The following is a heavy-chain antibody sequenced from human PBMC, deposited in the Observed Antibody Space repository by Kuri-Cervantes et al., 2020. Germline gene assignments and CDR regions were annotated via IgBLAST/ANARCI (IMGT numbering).Heavy chain of an antibody. Sequence: SLKISCAASGFTFDDYAMHWVRQAPGKGLEWVSGISWNSGSIGYADSVKGRFTTSRDNSKNTLYLQMNSLRAEDTAVYYCAKASTTVSSLDYWGQGTLVTVSS. V-gene: IGHV3-9*01. CDR3: AKASTTVSSLDY. J-gene: IGHJ4*02. D-gene: IGHD4-17*01. CDR1: GFTFDDYA. CDR2: ISWNSGSI.